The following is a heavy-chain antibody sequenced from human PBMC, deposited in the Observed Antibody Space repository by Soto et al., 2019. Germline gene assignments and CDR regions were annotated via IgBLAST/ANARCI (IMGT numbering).Heavy chain of an antibody. CDR1: GGSISSGSYY. D-gene: IGHD6-19*01. J-gene: IGHJ4*02. CDR3: ARRFVAVAAFDY. CDR2: IYYSGST. Sequence: SETLSLTCTVSGGSISSGSYYWGWIRQPPGKGLEWIGSIYYSGSTYYNPSLKSRVTISVDTSKNQFSLKLSSVTAADTAVYYCARRFVAVAAFDYWGQGTLVTVSS. V-gene: IGHV4-39*01.